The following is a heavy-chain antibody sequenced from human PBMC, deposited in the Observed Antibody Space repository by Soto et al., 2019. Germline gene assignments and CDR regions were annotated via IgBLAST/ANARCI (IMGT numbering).Heavy chain of an antibody. CDR3: ARDQSGSYLPSDYYYGMDV. Sequence: EVQLVESGGGLVQPGGSLRLSCAASGFTFSSYEMNRVRQAPGKGLEWVSYISSSGSTIYYADSVKGRFTISRDNAKNSLYLQMNSLRAEDTAVYYCARDQSGSYLPSDYYYGMDVWGQGTTVTVSS. J-gene: IGHJ6*02. V-gene: IGHV3-48*03. CDR2: ISSSGSTI. D-gene: IGHD1-26*01. CDR1: GFTFSSYE.